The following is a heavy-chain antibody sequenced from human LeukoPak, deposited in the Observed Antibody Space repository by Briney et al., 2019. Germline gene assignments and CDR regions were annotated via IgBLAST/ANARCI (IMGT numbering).Heavy chain of an antibody. CDR3: ARAMVHYYYYYMDV. D-gene: IGHD3-10*01. J-gene: IGHJ6*03. CDR2: ISSSSTI. CDR1: GFTFSSYS. Sequence: GGSLRLSCAASGFTFSSYSMNWVRQAPGKGLEWVSYISSSSTIYYADSVKGRFTISRDNAKNSLYLQMNSLRAEDTAVYYCARAMVHYYYYYMDVWGKGTTVTVSS. V-gene: IGHV3-48*01.